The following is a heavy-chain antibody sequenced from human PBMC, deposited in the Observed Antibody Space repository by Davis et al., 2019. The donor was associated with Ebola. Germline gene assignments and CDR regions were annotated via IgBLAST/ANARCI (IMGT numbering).Heavy chain of an antibody. V-gene: IGHV3-74*01. J-gene: IGHJ4*02. CDR2: VTGDGNT. Sequence: HTGGSLRLSCAASGFTFNIYAMSWVRQAPGRGLVWVARVTGDGNTFYADSVKDRVTISRDNAKSTLYLQMSSLRVEDTAVYYCARGVNRACFDDWGQGTLVTVSS. D-gene: IGHD3-10*01. CDR1: GFTFNIYA. CDR3: ARGVNRACFDD.